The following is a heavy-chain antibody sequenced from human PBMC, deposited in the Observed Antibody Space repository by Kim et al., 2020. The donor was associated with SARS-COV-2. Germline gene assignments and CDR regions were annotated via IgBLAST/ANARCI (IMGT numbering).Heavy chain of an antibody. D-gene: IGHD5-12*01. CDR3: ARDRSGYSPYAGHYYYMDV. V-gene: IGHV7-4-1*02. J-gene: IGHJ6*03. CDR1: GYTFPTYA. Sequence: ASVKVSCKGSGYTFPTYAMNWVRQAPGHGLEWMGWINTNTVNPTFAQGFTGRFVFSLDTSVSTAYLLISSLKAEDTAVYYCARDRSGYSPYAGHYYYMDVWGKGTTVTVSS. CDR2: INTNTVNP.